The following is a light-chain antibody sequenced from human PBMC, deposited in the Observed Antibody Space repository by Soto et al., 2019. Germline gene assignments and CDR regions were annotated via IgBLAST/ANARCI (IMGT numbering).Light chain of an antibody. CDR2: VAS. Sequence: DIQLTQSPSLLSASVGDRVTITCRASQDTRSYLAWYQQKPEKAPKLLIYVASTLQSGVPSRFSGSGSGTEFTLTISSLQPEDFANYYCQQHNSYPLTFGPGTKVEIK. CDR1: QDTRSY. J-gene: IGKJ3*01. CDR3: QQHNSYPLT. V-gene: IGKV1-9*01.